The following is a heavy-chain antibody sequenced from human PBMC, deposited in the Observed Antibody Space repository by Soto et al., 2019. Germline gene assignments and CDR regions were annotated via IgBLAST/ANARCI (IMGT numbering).Heavy chain of an antibody. Sequence: QVQLVESGGGVVQPGRSLRLSCAASGFTFSSYGMHWVRQAPGKGLEWVAVIWYEGSNKYYADSVKGRFTISRDSSKNPLYLPTSSLRAEDTAVYYCARGGGYYGSGRPQYYFDYWGQGTLVTVSS. CDR2: IWYEGSNK. CDR3: ARGGGYYGSGRPQYYFDY. V-gene: IGHV3-33*01. J-gene: IGHJ4*02. CDR1: GFTFSSYG. D-gene: IGHD3-10*01.